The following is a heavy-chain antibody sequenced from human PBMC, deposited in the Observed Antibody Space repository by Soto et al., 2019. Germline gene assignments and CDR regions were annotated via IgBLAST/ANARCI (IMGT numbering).Heavy chain of an antibody. CDR1: GGSLSGYY. Sequence: QVQLQQWGAGLLKPSETLSLNCAVTGGSLSGYYWSWIRQPPGKGLEWIGEVKDGGHTNYSPSLRGRVPIPSDTSSNQFALRLTSVTAADPGVHSCARGHEGVVPTHWDPGSLVTVSS. D-gene: IGHD5-12*01. V-gene: IGHV4-34*01. CDR2: VKDGGHT. J-gene: IGHJ4*02. CDR3: ARGHEGVVPTH.